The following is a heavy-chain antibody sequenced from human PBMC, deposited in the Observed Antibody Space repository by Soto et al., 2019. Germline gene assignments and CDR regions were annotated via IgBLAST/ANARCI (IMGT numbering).Heavy chain of an antibody. Sequence: PGGSLRLSCAASGFIFSTYWMSWVRQTPGKGLEWVATIRQDGSEKHYVDSVKGRFTISRDNAKNSLFLEMSSLRVEETAVYYCAIGCWRASCPYLMDVCGKGSSVTVSS. CDR3: AIGCWRASCPYLMDV. V-gene: IGHV3-7*01. CDR2: IRQDGSEK. D-gene: IGHD2-2*01. CDR1: GFIFSTYW. J-gene: IGHJ6*04.